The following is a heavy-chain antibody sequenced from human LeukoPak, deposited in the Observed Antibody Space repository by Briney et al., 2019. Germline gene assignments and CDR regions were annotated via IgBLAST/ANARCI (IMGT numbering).Heavy chain of an antibody. Sequence: SETLPLTCSVSGFSISNYYWGWIRQPPGKGLEWIGYTYYSRDTNYNPSLKSRVTISVDPSKNQFSLKLRSVTAADTAVYYCARWGTISLYQSFDYWGQGILVTVSS. CDR2: TYYSRDT. D-gene: IGHD2-2*01. CDR3: ARWGTISLYQSFDY. CDR1: GFSISNYY. V-gene: IGHV4-59*01. J-gene: IGHJ4*02.